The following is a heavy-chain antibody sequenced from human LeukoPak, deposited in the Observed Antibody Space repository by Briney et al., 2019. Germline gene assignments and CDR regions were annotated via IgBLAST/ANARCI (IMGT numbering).Heavy chain of an antibody. CDR3: AKVGGYSGYDFLRAWDN. J-gene: IGHJ4*02. CDR1: GFTFSSYA. Sequence: GGSLRLSCAASGFTFSSYAMSWVRQAPGKGLEWVSTLSGSGGSTYYADSVKGRFTISRDISKNTLYLQMNSLRAEDTALYYCAKVGGYSGYDFLRAWDNWGQGTLVTVSS. V-gene: IGHV3-23*01. CDR2: LSGSGGST. D-gene: IGHD5-12*01.